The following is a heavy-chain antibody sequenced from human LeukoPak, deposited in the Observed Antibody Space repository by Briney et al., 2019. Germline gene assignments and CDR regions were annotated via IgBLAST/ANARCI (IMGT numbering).Heavy chain of an antibody. CDR2: IYTSGST. CDR3: ARYIWGSYPTFEDY. J-gene: IGHJ4*02. Sequence: PSETLSLTCTVSGGSISSGSYYWSWIRQPAGKGLEWIGRIYTSGSTNYNPSLKSRVTISVDTSKNQLSLKLNSVTAADTAVYYCARYIWGSYPTFEDYWGQGSLVTVSS. D-gene: IGHD3-16*02. CDR1: GGSISSGSYY. V-gene: IGHV4-61*02.